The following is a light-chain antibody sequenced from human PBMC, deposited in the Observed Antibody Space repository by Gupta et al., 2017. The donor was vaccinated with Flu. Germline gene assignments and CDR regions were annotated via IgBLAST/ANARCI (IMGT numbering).Light chain of an antibody. V-gene: IGKV2-30*01. Sequence: ISCRSSQSLVYSDGNTYLHWFQQRPGQSPRRLIYQVSHRESGVPDRFSGSGSGTDFTLKISRVEAEDIGVYYCMQGSRWPWAFGQGTKVEIK. J-gene: IGKJ1*01. CDR2: QVS. CDR3: MQGSRWPWA. CDR1: QSLVYSDGNTY.